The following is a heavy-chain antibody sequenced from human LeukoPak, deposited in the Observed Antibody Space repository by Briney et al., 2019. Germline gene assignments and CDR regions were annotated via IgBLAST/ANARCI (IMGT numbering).Heavy chain of an antibody. V-gene: IGHV1-69*01. CDR2: IIPIFGTA. J-gene: IGHJ6*04. Sequence: SVKVSCKASGGTFSSYAISWVRQAPGQGLEWMGGIIPIFGTANYAQKFQGRVTITADESTSTAYMELSSLRSEDTAVYYRARATYYDILTGYYPPYYYYGMDVWGKGTTVTVSS. CDR3: ARATYYDILTGYYPPYYYYGMDV. D-gene: IGHD3-9*01. CDR1: GGTFSSYA.